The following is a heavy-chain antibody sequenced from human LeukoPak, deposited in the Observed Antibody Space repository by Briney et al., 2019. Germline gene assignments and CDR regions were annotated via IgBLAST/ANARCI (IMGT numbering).Heavy chain of an antibody. CDR3: VKGGQDCSPTTCYYD. Sequence: GGSLRLSCEASGYFFNNYAVSWVRQAPGKGLEWVSAISGSGRTYYADSVKGRFTISRDNSKNTGYLQMNSLRAEDTAVYYCVKGGQDCSPTTCYYDWGQGTLVTVSS. J-gene: IGHJ4*02. V-gene: IGHV3-23*01. D-gene: IGHD2-2*01. CDR1: GYFFNNYA. CDR2: ISGSGRT.